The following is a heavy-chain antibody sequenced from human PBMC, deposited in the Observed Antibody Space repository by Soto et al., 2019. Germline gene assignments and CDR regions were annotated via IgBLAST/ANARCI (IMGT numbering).Heavy chain of an antibody. CDR3: ARGDYGTGGYPFPYFDY. J-gene: IGHJ4*02. V-gene: IGHV1-2*02. CDR2: INPDSGAT. D-gene: IGHD2-8*02. CDR1: GYSFTGYY. Sequence: HEHLVQSGAEVKRPGASLKVSCKASGYSFTGYYIHWVRQAPGQGLEWMGWINPDSGATNYAQNFQGRGTLTSDTSLSTASMDLTSLTSDDTAVYYCARGDYGTGGYPFPYFDYWGQGTLVIVSS.